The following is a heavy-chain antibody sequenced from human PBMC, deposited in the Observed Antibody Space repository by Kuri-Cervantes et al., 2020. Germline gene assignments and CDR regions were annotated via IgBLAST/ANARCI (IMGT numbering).Heavy chain of an antibody. D-gene: IGHD3-3*01. J-gene: IGHJ4*02. Sequence: ASVKVSCKVSGYTLTELSMHWVRQAPGQGLEWMGWISAYNGNTNYAQKLQGRVTMTTDTSTSTAYMELRSLRSDDTAVYYCAREARDYDFWSGYRDYWGQGTLVTVSS. CDR2: ISAYNGNT. CDR3: AREARDYDFWSGYRDY. V-gene: IGHV1-18*01. CDR1: GYTLTELS.